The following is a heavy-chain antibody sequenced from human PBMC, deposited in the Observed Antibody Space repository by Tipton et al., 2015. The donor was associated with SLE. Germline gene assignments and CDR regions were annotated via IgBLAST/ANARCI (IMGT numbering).Heavy chain of an antibody. CDR1: GGSISSYY. CDR3: ARVPLGSSWSYYFDY. J-gene: IGHJ4*02. D-gene: IGHD6-13*01. CDR2: IYTSGST. Sequence: TLSLTCTVSGGSISSYYWSWIRQPPGKGLEWIGYIYTSGSTNYNPSLKSRVTISVDTSKNQFSLKLSSVTAADTAVYYCARVPLGSSWSYYFDYWGQGTLVTVSS. V-gene: IGHV4-4*08.